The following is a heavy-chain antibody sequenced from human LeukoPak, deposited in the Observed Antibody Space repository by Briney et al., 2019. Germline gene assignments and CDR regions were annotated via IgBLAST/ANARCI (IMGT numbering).Heavy chain of an antibody. CDR3: ARGYCSRITCYDDY. CDR1: GYTFTSYD. CDR2: MNPNSGNT. J-gene: IGHJ4*02. V-gene: IGHV1-8*01. D-gene: IGHD2-2*01. Sequence: ASVKVSCKASGYTFTSYDINWVRQATGQGLEWMGWMNPNSGNTDYAQKFQGRVTMTRNTSISTAYMELSSLRSEDTAVYYCARGYCSRITCYDDYWGQGTLVTVSS.